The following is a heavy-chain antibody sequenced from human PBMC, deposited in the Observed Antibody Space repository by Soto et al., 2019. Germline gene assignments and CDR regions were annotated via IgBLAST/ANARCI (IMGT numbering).Heavy chain of an antibody. J-gene: IGHJ4*02. D-gene: IGHD4-17*01. CDR2: IWYDGSNK. V-gene: IGHV3-33*01. Sequence: QVQQVESGGGVVQPGRSLRLSCAASGFTFSSYGMHWVRQAPGKGLEWVAVIWYDGSNKYYADSVKGRFTISRDNSKNTLYLQMNSLRAEDTAVYYCARGGPPWTVTTGLTYWGQGTLVTVSS. CDR1: GFTFSSYG. CDR3: ARGGPPWTVTTGLTY.